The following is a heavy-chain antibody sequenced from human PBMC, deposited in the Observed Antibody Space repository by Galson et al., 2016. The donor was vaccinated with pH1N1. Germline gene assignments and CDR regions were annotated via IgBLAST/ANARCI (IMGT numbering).Heavy chain of an antibody. V-gene: IGHV3-30*01. D-gene: IGHD1-26*01. CDR1: GFAFNTFS. CDR3: ARDKGTSQWELRGIFDS. J-gene: IGHJ4*02. Sequence: SLRLSCAASGFAFNTFSFHWVRQAPGKGLEWVALLSFDETNRHYADSVKGRFTISRDNSKNTLYLQMDSPRAEDTAVYYCARDKGTSQWELRGIFDSWGQGSLVTVSS. CDR2: LSFDETNR.